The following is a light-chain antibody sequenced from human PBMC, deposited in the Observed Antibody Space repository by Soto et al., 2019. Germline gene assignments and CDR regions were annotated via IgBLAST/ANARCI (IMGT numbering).Light chain of an antibody. Sequence: VMTQSPDSLAVSLGERATINCKSSQSVLYNSNSKNYLAWYQQKVGQPPKLLIYWASTRESGVPDRFSGSGSGTDFTLTISSLQAEDVAVYYCQQYYSPPLTFGGGTNVDI. CDR3: QQYYSPPLT. V-gene: IGKV4-1*01. CDR1: QSVLYNSNSKNY. J-gene: IGKJ4*01. CDR2: WAS.